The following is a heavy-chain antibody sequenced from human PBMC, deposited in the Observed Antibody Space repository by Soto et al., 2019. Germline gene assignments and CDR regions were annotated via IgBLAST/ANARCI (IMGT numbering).Heavy chain of an antibody. V-gene: IGHV3-21*01. J-gene: IGHJ6*02. CDR1: GFTFSSYS. Sequence: LRLSCAASGFTFSSYSMNWVRQAPGKGLEWVSSISSSSSYIYYADSVKGRFTISRDNAKNSLYLQMNSLRAEDTAVYYCAGDRGYSYGWYYYGMDVWGQGTTVTVSS. CDR3: AGDRGYSYGWYYYGMDV. CDR2: ISSSSSYI. D-gene: IGHD5-18*01.